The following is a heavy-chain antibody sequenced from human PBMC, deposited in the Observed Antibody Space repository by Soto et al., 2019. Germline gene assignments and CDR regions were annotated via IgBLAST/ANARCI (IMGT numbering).Heavy chain of an antibody. CDR2: ISAYNGNT. CDR1: GYTFTSYG. CDR3: ARAVAGTWGYYYYYMDV. J-gene: IGHJ6*03. V-gene: IGHV1-18*01. D-gene: IGHD6-19*01. Sequence: ASVKVSCKASGYTFTSYGISWMRQAPGQGLEWMGWISAYNGNTNYAQKLQGRVTMTTDTSTSTAYMELRSLRSDDTAVYYCARAVAGTWGYYYYYMDVWGKGTTVTVSS.